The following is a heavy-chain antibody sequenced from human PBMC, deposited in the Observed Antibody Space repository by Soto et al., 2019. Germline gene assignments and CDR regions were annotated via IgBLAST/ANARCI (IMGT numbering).Heavy chain of an antibody. CDR3: ASAERTEDAFDI. Sequence: GESLKISCAASGFTFSSYAMSWVRQAPGKGLEWVSAISGSGGSTYYADSVKGRFTISRDNSKNTLYLQMNSLRAEDTAVYYCASAERTEDAFDIWGQGTMVTVSS. CDR2: ISGSGGST. V-gene: IGHV3-23*01. J-gene: IGHJ3*02. D-gene: IGHD2-21*02. CDR1: GFTFSSYA.